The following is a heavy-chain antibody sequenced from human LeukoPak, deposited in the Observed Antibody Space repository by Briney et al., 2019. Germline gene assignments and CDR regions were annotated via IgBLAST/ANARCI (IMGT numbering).Heavy chain of an antibody. J-gene: IGHJ4*02. CDR3: ARVSVSVIAFDY. Sequence: PSETLSLTCAVSGYSISSGYYWGWIRQPPGKGLEWIGSTYHSGSTNYNPSLKSRVTISVDTSKNQFSLKLSSVTAADTAVYYCARVSVSVIAFDYWGQGTLVTVSS. V-gene: IGHV4-38-2*01. CDR1: GYSISSGYY. D-gene: IGHD3-22*01. CDR2: TYHSGST.